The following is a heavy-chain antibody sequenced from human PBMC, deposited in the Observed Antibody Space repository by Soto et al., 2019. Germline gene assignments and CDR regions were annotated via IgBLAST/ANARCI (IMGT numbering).Heavy chain of an antibody. CDR2: ISYDGSDK. J-gene: IGHJ3*02. CDR1: GFTFSSYV. D-gene: IGHD1-7*01. Sequence: QVQLVESGGGVVQPGRSLRLSCAASGFTFSSYVMHWVRQAPGKGLEWVALISYDGSDKYYADSVKGRFTISRDNSKNTLYLQMNSLRAEDTAVYYCERCWNYLSAFDIWGQGTMVTVSS. V-gene: IGHV3-30-3*01. CDR3: ERCWNYLSAFDI.